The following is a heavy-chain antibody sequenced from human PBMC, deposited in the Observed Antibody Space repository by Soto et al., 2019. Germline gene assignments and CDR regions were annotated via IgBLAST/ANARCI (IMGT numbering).Heavy chain of an antibody. CDR3: AKDRAGSSSWYYFDY. J-gene: IGHJ4*02. D-gene: IGHD6-13*01. CDR2: ISGSGGSI. V-gene: IGHV3-23*01. Sequence: EVQLLESGGGLVQPGESLRLSCAASGFTFSSYAMNWVRQAPGKGLEWVSTISGSGGSIYYADSVKGRFTISRDNSNNTLYLHMNRLGAEDTAVYYCAKDRAGSSSWYYFDYWGQGTLVTVSS. CDR1: GFTFSSYA.